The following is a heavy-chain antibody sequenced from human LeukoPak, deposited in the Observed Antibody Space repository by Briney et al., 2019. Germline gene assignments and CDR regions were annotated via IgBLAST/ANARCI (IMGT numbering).Heavy chain of an antibody. Sequence: GGSQRLSCAASGFTFSSYGMSWVRQAPGKGLEWVSGISGSGGRTDYADSVKGRFIISRDNAKNTLFLQMNSLRAEDTAVYYCAKKNPGLNPFDFWGQGTLVTVSS. J-gene: IGHJ4*02. CDR3: AKKNPGLNPFDF. CDR1: GFTFSSYG. CDR2: ISGSGGRT. V-gene: IGHV3-23*01.